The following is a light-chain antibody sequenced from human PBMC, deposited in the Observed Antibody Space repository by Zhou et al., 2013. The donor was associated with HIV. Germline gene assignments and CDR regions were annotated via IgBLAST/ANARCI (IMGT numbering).Light chain of an antibody. CDR1: QAISSY. V-gene: IGKV1-9*01. J-gene: IGKJ1*01. CDR3: QQYYDSVWT. Sequence: IQLTQSPSSLSASVGDRVTITCRASQAISSYLAWYQQKAGKTPKLLIYAAATLQSGVPSRFSGSGSGTEFTLTISSLQPEDFATYYCQQYYDSVWTFGQGTKVETK. CDR2: AAA.